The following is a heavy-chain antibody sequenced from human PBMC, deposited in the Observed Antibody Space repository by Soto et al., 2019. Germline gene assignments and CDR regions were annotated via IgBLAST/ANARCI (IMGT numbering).Heavy chain of an antibody. CDR1: GGSFSGYY. J-gene: IGHJ5*02. D-gene: IGHD3-22*01. CDR3: AGGRHFTMIVVVTTGDNWFDP. V-gene: IGHV4-34*01. CDR2: INHSGST. Sequence: LSLTCAVYGGSFSGYYWSWIRQPPGKGLEWIGEINHSGSTNYNPSLKSRVTISVDTSKNQFSLKLSSVTAADTAVYYCAGGRHFTMIVVVTTGDNWFDPWGQGTLVTVSS.